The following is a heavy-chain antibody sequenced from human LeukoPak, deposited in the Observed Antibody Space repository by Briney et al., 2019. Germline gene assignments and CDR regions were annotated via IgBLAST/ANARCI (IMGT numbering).Heavy chain of an antibody. Sequence: GGPLRLSCAASGFTFSSYSMNWVRQAPGKGLEWVSSISSSSSYIYYADSVKGRFTISRDNAKNSLYLQMNSPRAEDTAVYYCARDRSSSWYGDYYGMDVWGQGTTVTVSS. V-gene: IGHV3-21*01. CDR2: ISSSSSYI. D-gene: IGHD6-13*01. J-gene: IGHJ6*02. CDR3: ARDRSSSWYGDYYGMDV. CDR1: GFTFSSYS.